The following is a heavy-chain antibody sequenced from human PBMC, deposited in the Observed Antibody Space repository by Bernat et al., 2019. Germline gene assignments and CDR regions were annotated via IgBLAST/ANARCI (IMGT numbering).Heavy chain of an antibody. Sequence: QVQLVESGGGVVQPGRSLRLSCAASGFTFSSYAMHWVRQAPGKGLEWVAVISYDGSNKYFGDSGKGRFTISRDKSKNTLYLPMNSLRAEDTAVYYCARDPWGVPAAMGGAFDYWGQGTLVTVSS. J-gene: IGHJ4*02. CDR2: ISYDGSNK. V-gene: IGHV3-30-3*01. CDR1: GFTFSSYA. CDR3: ARDPWGVPAAMGGAFDY. D-gene: IGHD2-2*01.